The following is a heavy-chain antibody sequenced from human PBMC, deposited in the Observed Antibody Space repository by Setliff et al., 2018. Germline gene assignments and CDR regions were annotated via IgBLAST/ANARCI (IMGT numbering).Heavy chain of an antibody. CDR2: INWIGESK. CDR3: ARGRYYDHLWGSFRYNWFDP. D-gene: IGHD3-16*02. CDR1: GFTFDGHG. J-gene: IGHJ5*02. Sequence: GGSLRLSCEASGFTFDGHGMSWVRQAPGKGLEWVSGINWIGESKGYADSVKGRFTISRDNARNSLFLQINSVRAEDTALYYCARGRYYDHLWGSFRYNWFDPWGQGTLVTVSS. V-gene: IGHV3-20*04.